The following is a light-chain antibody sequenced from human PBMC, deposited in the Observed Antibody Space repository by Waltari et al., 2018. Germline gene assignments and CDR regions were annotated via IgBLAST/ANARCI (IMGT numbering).Light chain of an antibody. J-gene: IGLJ2*01. CDR1: SSDVGGYNY. CDR3: CSYAGTYSLV. Sequence: QSALTQPRSVSGSPGQSVTISCTGTSSDVGGYNYVSWYQQHPGKAPKLMIYDGPRWPSGGPDGSAGSKSGNTASLTISGLQADDEADYYCCSYAGTYSLVFGGGTKLTVL. V-gene: IGLV2-11*01. CDR2: DGP.